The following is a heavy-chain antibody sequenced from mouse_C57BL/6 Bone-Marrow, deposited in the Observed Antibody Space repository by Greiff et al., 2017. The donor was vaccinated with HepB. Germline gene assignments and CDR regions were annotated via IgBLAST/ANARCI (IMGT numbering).Heavy chain of an antibody. CDR3: AKASRGWFAY. Sequence: QVHVKQPGAELVKPGASVKMSCKASGYTFTSYWITWVKQRPGQGLEWIGDIYPGSGSTNYNEKFKSKATLTVDTSSSTAYMQLSSLTSEDSAVYYCAKASRGWFAYWGQGTLVTVSA. V-gene: IGHV1-55*01. CDR1: GYTFTSYW. J-gene: IGHJ3*01. CDR2: IYPGSGST.